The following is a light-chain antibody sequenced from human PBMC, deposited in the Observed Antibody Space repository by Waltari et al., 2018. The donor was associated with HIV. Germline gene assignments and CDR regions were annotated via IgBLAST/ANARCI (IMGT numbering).Light chain of an antibody. J-gene: IGKJ2*01. V-gene: IGKV3-20*01. CDR3: QQYGSSPPLYT. CDR2: GAS. Sequence: EIVLTQSPGTLSLSPGERATLSCRTSQSVSSTYLAWYQQRPGQPPRLLIYGASSRATGIPDRFSGSGSGTDFTLTINRLEPEDFAVYYCQQYGSSPPLYTFGQGTKLEIK. CDR1: QSVSSTY.